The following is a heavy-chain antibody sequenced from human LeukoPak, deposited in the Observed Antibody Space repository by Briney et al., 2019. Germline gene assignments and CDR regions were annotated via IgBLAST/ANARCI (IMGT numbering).Heavy chain of an antibody. D-gene: IGHD3-3*01. CDR2: INHSGST. J-gene: IGHJ5*02. CDR1: GGSFSGYY. Sequence: NSSETLSLTCAVYGGSFSGYYWSWIRQPPGKGLEWIGEINHSGSTNYNPSLKSRVTISVDTSKNQFSLKLSSVTAADTAVYYCARALYYDFWSGPDGNWFDPWGQGTLVTVSS. CDR3: ARALYYDFWSGPDGNWFDP. V-gene: IGHV4-34*01.